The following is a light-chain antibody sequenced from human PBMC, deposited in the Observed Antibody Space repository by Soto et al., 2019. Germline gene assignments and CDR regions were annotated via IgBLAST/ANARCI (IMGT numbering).Light chain of an antibody. J-gene: IGKJ1*01. CDR2: AAS. V-gene: IGKV1-27*01. CDR3: QKYNSAPRT. Sequence: DIQMTQSTSSLSASVGDRVTLTCRASQGIANYLDWYNHKQGKFPNLLIYAASTLQSGVPYRFSGGRSGTDFTLTISSLQPEDVATYYCQKYNSAPRTFGQGAKVDIK. CDR1: QGIANY.